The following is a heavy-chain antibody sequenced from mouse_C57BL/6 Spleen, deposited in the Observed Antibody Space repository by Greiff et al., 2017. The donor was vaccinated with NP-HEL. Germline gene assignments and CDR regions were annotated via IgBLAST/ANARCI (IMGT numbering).Heavy chain of an antibody. Sequence: VQLQQPGAELVKPGASVKLSCKASGYTFTSYWMHWVKQRPGQGLEWIGMIHPNSGSTNYNEKFKSKATLTVDKSSSTAYMQLSSLTSEDSAVYYCARSYDGYRWYFDVWGTGTTVTVSS. D-gene: IGHD2-3*01. J-gene: IGHJ1*03. V-gene: IGHV1-64*01. CDR1: GYTFTSYW. CDR2: IHPNSGST. CDR3: ARSYDGYRWYFDV.